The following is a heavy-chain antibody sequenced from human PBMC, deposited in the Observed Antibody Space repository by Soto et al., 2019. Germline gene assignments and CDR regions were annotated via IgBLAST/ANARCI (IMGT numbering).Heavy chain of an antibody. CDR3: ARGRPGRNYYYYGMDV. CDR2: ISSSSSYI. V-gene: IGHV3-21*01. D-gene: IGHD3-10*01. Sequence: GGSLRLSCAASGFTFSSYSMNWARQAPGKGLEWVSSISSSSSYIYYADSGQGRFTISRDNAKNSLYLQMNSLRAEDTAVYYCARGRPGRNYYYYGMDVWGQGTTVTVSS. J-gene: IGHJ6*02. CDR1: GFTFSSYS.